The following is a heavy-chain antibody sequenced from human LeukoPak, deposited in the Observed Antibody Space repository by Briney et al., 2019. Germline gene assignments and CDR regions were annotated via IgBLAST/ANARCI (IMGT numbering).Heavy chain of an antibody. CDR2: ISSSSSVM. Sequence: GGSLRLSRAASGFTFSDYYMSWIRQAPGKGLEWVSYISSSSSVMYYADSVKGRFTISRDKAKNSLYLQMNSLRAEDTAEYYCAKEREDLVVVAAAMRGYIWGQGTLVTVSS. V-gene: IGHV3-11*04. CDR1: GFTFSDYY. D-gene: IGHD2-2*01. CDR3: AKEREDLVVVAAAMRGYI. J-gene: IGHJ4*02.